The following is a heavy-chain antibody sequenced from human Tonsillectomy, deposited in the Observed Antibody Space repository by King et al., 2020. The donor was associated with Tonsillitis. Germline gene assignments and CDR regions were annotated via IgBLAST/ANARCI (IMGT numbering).Heavy chain of an antibody. CDR1: GGSISSYY. D-gene: IGHD3-9*01. Sequence: QLQESGPGLVKPSETLSLTCTVSGGSISSYYWSWIRQPPGKGLEWIGYIYYSGSTNYNPSLKSRVPISVDPSKNQFSLKLSSVTAADTAGYYCARGLADILTGYKFDYWGQGTLVTVSS. CDR2: IYYSGST. V-gene: IGHV4-59*01. CDR3: ARGLADILTGYKFDY. J-gene: IGHJ4*02.